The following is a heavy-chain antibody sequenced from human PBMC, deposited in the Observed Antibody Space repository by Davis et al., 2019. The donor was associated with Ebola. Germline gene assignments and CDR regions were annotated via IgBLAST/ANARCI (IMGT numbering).Heavy chain of an antibody. CDR1: GFTFDKFA. Sequence: AGSLTLSCAASGFTFDKFAMHWVRQAPGKGLEWVAFISYDGRDRNYADSVKGRFTISRDNSKNTLFLQMNTLRPDDTAVYYCALVALVDWGQGTLVTVPS. J-gene: IGHJ4*02. CDR3: ALVALVD. CDR2: ISYDGRDR. V-gene: IGHV3-30*04. D-gene: IGHD6-13*01.